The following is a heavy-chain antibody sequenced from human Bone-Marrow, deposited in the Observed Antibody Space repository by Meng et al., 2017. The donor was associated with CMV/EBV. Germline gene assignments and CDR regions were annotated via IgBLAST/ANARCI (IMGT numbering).Heavy chain of an antibody. CDR3: ARGGVVVNGAPFDY. J-gene: IGHJ4*02. D-gene: IGHD3-22*01. Sequence: QAPLPKLGQRLLNPSGTLSPTCAVYGGSFSGYYWSWIRQPPGKGLEWIGEINHSGSNNYNPSLKSRVTISVDTSKNQFSLKLSSVTAADTAVYYCARGGVVVNGAPFDYWGQGTLVTVAS. V-gene: IGHV4-34*01. CDR1: GGSFSGYY. CDR2: INHSGSN.